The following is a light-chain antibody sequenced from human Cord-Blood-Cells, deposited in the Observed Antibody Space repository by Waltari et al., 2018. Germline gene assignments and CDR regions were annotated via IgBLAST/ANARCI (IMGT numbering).Light chain of an antibody. CDR1: SSDVGSYTL. Sequence: QSALTQPASVSGSPGQSITISCTGTSSDVGSYTLVSWYQQHPGKAPKLMIYEGSKRHSGFSNRFSGSKSGNTASLTISGLQAEDEADYYCCSYASSSWVFGGGTKLTVL. CDR2: EGS. CDR3: CSYASSSWV. J-gene: IGLJ3*02. V-gene: IGLV2-23*01.